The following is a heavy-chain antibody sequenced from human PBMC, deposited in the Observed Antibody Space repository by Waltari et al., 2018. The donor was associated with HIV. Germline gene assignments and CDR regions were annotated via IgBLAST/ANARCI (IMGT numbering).Heavy chain of an antibody. V-gene: IGHV3-7*01. CDR2: IKQDGSEK. CDR1: GFTFSSYW. Sequence: EVQLVEAGGGLVQPGGSLRLSCAASGFTFSSYWMSWVRQAPGKGLEWVANIKQDGSEKYYVDSVKGRFTISRDNAKKSVYLQMNSLRAEDTAVYFCARDRFMITFLHYFGSWGQGTLVTVSS. CDR3: ARDRFMITFLHYFGS. J-gene: IGHJ4*02. D-gene: IGHD3-16*01.